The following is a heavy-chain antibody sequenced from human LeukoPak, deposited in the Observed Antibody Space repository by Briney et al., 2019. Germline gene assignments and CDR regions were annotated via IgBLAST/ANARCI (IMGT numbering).Heavy chain of an antibody. J-gene: IGHJ4*02. CDR3: VKGFVHPTYYFDY. D-gene: IGHD3-10*01. CDR1: GFTFSSYA. CDR2: ITGSGDGT. V-gene: IGHV3-23*01. Sequence: GGSLRLSCAASGFTFSSYAMMWVRQAPGKRLEWISSITGSGDGTYYAESVRGRFTISRDNPENTLYLQVNSLRVEDTAVYFCVKGFVHPTYYFDYWGQGTLVTVSS.